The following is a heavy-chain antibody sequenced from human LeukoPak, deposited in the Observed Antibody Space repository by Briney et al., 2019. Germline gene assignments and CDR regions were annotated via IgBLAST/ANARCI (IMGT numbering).Heavy chain of an antibody. Sequence: GGSLRLSCAASGFTFSSYSMNWVRQAPGKGLEWVSSISSSSSYIYYADSVKGRFTISRDNAKNSLYLQMNSLRAEDTAVYYCAKELSSSWPNYFDYWGQGTLVTVSS. J-gene: IGHJ4*02. CDR2: ISSSSSYI. V-gene: IGHV3-21*04. CDR1: GFTFSSYS. CDR3: AKELSSSWPNYFDY. D-gene: IGHD6-13*01.